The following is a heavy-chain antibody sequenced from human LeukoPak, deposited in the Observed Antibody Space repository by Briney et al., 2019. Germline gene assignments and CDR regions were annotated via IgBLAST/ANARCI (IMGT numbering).Heavy chain of an antibody. Sequence: LAGACLRLACALYGFTFSSYAISSVRQAPGEGLGWVLAISGRGGSTTYAACVKGRFTISRDNSKNTLYLQMNSLRAEDTGVYYCAKDQGSYAVPLYYFDYWGQGTLVTVSS. J-gene: IGHJ4*02. D-gene: IGHD1-26*01. CDR1: GFTFSSYA. CDR2: ISGRGGST. CDR3: AKDQGSYAVPLYYFDY. V-gene: IGHV3-23*01.